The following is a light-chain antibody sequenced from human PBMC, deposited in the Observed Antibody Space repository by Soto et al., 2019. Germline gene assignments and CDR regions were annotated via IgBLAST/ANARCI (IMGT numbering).Light chain of an antibody. CDR1: QDIRNN. CDR3: QRYNGARET. CDR2: AAS. J-gene: IGKJ3*01. V-gene: IGKV1-27*01. Sequence: DIQMTQSPSSRSASVGDRVTITCRASQDIRNNFAWYQQKRGKVPKVLIYAASTLQSGVPSRFSGSGSGTDFTPTISSLQPEDVATYYCQRYNGARETFGPGTKVDIK.